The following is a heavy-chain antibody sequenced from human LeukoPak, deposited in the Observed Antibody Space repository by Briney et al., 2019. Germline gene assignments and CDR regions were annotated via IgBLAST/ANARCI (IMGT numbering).Heavy chain of an antibody. V-gene: IGHV4-31*03. CDR3: ARVLYGSGSYYDYYFDY. Sequence: PSETLSLTCTVSGGSISSGGYYWSWIRQHPGKGLEWIGYIYYSGSTYYNPSLKSRVTISVDTSENQFSLKLSSVTAADTAVYYCARVLYGSGSYYDYYFDYWGQGTLVTVSS. D-gene: IGHD3-10*01. CDR2: IYYSGST. J-gene: IGHJ4*02. CDR1: GGSISSGGYY.